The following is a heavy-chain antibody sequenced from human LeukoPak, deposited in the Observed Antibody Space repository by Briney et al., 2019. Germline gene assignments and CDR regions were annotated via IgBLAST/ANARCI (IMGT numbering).Heavy chain of an antibody. CDR1: GFTFSSYS. V-gene: IGHV3-7*03. Sequence: GGSLRLSCAASGFTFSSYSMNWVRQAPGKGLEWVANIKEDGSEKYYVDSVKGRFTISRDNAKNSLYLQMNSLRAEDTAVYYCARGGPFGAYWGQGTLVTVSS. J-gene: IGHJ4*02. CDR3: ARGGPFGAY. CDR2: IKEDGSEK. D-gene: IGHD2-21*01.